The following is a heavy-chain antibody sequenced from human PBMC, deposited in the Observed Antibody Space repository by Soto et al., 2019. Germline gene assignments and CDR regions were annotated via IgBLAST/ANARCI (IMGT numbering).Heavy chain of an antibody. D-gene: IGHD6-19*01. V-gene: IGHV3-66*01. Sequence: GGSLRLSCAASGFTVSSNYMSWVRQAPGKGLEWVSVIYSGGSTYYADSVKGRFTISRDNSKNTLYLQMNSLRAEDTAVYYCARGEGWHYYYYYGMDVWGQGTTVTVSS. J-gene: IGHJ6*02. CDR1: GFTVSSNY. CDR2: IYSGGST. CDR3: ARGEGWHYYYYYGMDV.